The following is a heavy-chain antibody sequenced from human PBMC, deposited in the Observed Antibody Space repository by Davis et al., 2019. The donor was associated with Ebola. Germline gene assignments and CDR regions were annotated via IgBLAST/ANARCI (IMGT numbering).Heavy chain of an antibody. CDR2: MNPNNDNT. CDR1: GYTFTSYD. Sequence: AASVQVSCKASGYTFTSYDITWVRQATGQGLEWMGWMNPNNDNTGYAQKFQGRVTMTRNTSISTAYMELSSLRSEDTAVYYCATSYCSGGSCLAFDIWGQGTMVTVSS. V-gene: IGHV1-8*01. CDR3: ATSYCSGGSCLAFDI. J-gene: IGHJ3*02. D-gene: IGHD2-15*01.